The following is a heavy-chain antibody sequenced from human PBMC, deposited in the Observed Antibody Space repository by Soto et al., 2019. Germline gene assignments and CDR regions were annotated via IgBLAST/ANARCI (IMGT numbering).Heavy chain of an antibody. CDR2: ISANNGHT. D-gene: IGHD3-3*02. V-gene: IGHV1-18*01. J-gene: IGHJ6*01. CDR1: AHPCTSSC. CDR3: ARLTLNICGGGIPPGSSRWRTPDTVYS. Sequence: PVEAFCKVPAHPCTSSCDHWAPLAPEQGLEWMGSISANNGHTTYAQKLEGRVTMTTDASTSTAYMELRSLRSDDTAVYYSARLTLNICGGGIPPGSSRWRTPDTVYSWG.